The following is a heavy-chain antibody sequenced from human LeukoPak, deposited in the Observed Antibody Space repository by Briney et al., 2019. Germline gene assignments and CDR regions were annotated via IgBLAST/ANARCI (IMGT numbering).Heavy chain of an antibody. J-gene: IGHJ4*02. V-gene: IGHV4-59*08. CDR2: IYYSGST. CDR3: ARISSGWNGGYFDY. Sequence: PSETLSLTCTVSGGSISSYYWSWIRQPPGKGLEWIGYIYYSGSTNYNPSLKSRVTISVDTSKNQFSLKLSSVTAADTAVYYCARISSGWNGGYFDYWGQGTLVTVSS. D-gene: IGHD6-19*01. CDR1: GGSISSYY.